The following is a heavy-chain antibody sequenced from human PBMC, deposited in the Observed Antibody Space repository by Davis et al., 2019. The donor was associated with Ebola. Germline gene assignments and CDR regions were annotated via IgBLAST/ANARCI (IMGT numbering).Heavy chain of an antibody. CDR3: ARDPHDYGIHDAFDI. Sequence: GGSLRLSCAASGFTFSSYSMNWVRQAPGKGLEWVSYISSSSSTIYYADSVKGRFTISRDNAKNSLYLQMNSLRAEDTAVYYCARDPHDYGIHDAFDIWGQGTMVTVSS. CDR1: GFTFSSYS. D-gene: IGHD4-17*01. J-gene: IGHJ3*02. CDR2: ISSSSSTI. V-gene: IGHV3-48*04.